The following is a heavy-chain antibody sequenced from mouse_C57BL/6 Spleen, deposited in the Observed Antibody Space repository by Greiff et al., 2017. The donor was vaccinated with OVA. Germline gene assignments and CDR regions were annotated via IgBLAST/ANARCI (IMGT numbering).Heavy chain of an antibody. V-gene: IGHV1-72*01. CDR2: IDPNSGGT. Sequence: QVQLQQPGAELVKPGASVKLSCTASGYTFTSYWMPWVKQRPGRGLEWIGRIDPNSGGTKYNEKFKSKATLTVDKPSSTAYMQLSSLTSEDSAVYYCSRDCPLSWDAMDYWGQGTSVTVSS. CDR1: GYTFTSYW. CDR3: SRDCPLSWDAMDY. J-gene: IGHJ4*01.